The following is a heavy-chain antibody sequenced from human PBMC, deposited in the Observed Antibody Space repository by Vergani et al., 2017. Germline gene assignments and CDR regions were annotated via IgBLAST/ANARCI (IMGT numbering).Heavy chain of an antibody. CDR2: IYHSGSN. CDR3: ARDLEYYGSGAAYGMDV. V-gene: IGHV4-4*02. CDR1: GDSISNNNW. D-gene: IGHD3-10*01. Sequence: QVQLQESGPGLVKPSGTLSLTCAVSGDSISNNNWWSWVRQPPGKGLEWIGEIYHSGSNNYNPSLKSRVTISVDKSKSQFSLKLSSVTAADTAVYYCARDLEYYGSGAAYGMDVWGQGP. J-gene: IGHJ6*02.